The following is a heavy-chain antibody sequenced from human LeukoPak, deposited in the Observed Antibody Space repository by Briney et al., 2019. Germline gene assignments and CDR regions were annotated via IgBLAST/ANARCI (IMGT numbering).Heavy chain of an antibody. Sequence: IPSETLSLTCTVSGGSISSYYWSWIRQPPGKGLEWIGYIYYSGSTNYNPSLKSRVTISVDASKNQFSLKLSSVTAADTAVYYCARADFWSGYPTDYWGQGTLVTVSS. V-gene: IGHV4-59*01. CDR2: IYYSGST. J-gene: IGHJ4*02. D-gene: IGHD3-3*01. CDR3: ARADFWSGYPTDY. CDR1: GGSISSYY.